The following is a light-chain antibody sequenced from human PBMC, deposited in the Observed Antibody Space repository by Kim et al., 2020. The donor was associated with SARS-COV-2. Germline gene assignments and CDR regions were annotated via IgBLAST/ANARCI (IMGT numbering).Light chain of an antibody. CDR2: YDD. V-gene: IGLV1-36*01. CDR3: AAWDDSLNALV. Sequence: QSVLTQPPSMSEVPRQRVTISCSGSSSNIGSNSVSWYQHVPGKAPKLVIYYDDLVPSRASDRFSGSKSGTSASLAITGLQSEDEADYYCAAWDDSLNALVFGGGTQLTVL. J-gene: IGLJ2*01. CDR1: SSNIGSNS.